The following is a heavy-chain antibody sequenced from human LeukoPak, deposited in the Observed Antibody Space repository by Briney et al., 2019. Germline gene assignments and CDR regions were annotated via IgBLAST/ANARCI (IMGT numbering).Heavy chain of an antibody. V-gene: IGHV3-23*01. D-gene: IGHD6-13*01. CDR2: ISGSGGST. CDR3: AKHRDSSSWYGLDYYYYGMDV. J-gene: IGHJ6*02. CDR1: GFTFSSYA. Sequence: GGSLRLSCAASGFTFSSYAMSWVRQAPGKGLEWVSAISGSGGSTYYADSVKGRFTISRDNSKNTLYLQMNSLRAEDTAVYYCAKHRDSSSWYGLDYYYYGMDVWGQGTTVTVSS.